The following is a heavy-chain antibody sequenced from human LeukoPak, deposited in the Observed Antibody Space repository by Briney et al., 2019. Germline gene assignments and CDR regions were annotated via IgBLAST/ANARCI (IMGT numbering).Heavy chain of an antibody. J-gene: IGHJ4*02. V-gene: IGHV1-2*02. CDR1: GYTFTGHY. Sequence: ASVKVSCKASGYTFTGHYMHWVRQAPGQGLEWMGWINPNSGGTNYAQKFQGRVTMTRDTSISTAYMELSRLRSDDTAVYYCAREVVVAATGFDYWGQGTLVTVSS. D-gene: IGHD2-15*01. CDR2: INPNSGGT. CDR3: AREVVVAATGFDY.